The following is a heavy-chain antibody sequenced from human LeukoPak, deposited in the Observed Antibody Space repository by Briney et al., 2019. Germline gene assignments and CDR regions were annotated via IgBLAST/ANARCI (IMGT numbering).Heavy chain of an antibody. CDR3: AKANWISNADAVW. CDR2: IRGGGEK. CDR1: GFSFSTYA. D-gene: IGHD1-1*01. Sequence: PGGSLRLSCAASGFSFSTYAMSWVRQAPARGLEWVSSIRGGGEKFYVDFVRGRFTLSRDDSTNTVYLQLNNLRVEDTAVYYCAKANWISNADAVWWGQGTLVNVSS. V-gene: IGHV3-23*01. J-gene: IGHJ4*02.